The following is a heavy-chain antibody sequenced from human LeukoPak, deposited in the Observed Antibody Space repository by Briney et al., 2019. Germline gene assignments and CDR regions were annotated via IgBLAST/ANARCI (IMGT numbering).Heavy chain of an antibody. V-gene: IGHV3-23*01. Sequence: VQPGGPLRLSCAASGFTFSSYPMTWVRQAPGKGPEWVSFISDSGGITYYADSVKGRFTISRDNSKNTLYLQMNSLRAEDTAVYYCAKNTQYSGYYDCWGQGTLVAVSS. D-gene: IGHD6-6*01. CDR2: ISDSGGIT. J-gene: IGHJ4*02. CDR1: GFTFSSYP. CDR3: AKNTQYSGYYDC.